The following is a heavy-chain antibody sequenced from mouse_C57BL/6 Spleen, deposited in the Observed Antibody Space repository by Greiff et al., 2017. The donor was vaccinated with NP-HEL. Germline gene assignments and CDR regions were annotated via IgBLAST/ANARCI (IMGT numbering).Heavy chain of an antibody. J-gene: IGHJ3*01. D-gene: IGHD2-4*01. V-gene: IGHV1-5*01. CDR3: TRGREYDYDLGTWFAY. Sequence: EVQLQQSGTVLARPGASVKMSCKTSGYTFTSYWMHWVKQRPGQGLEWIGAIYPGNSDTSYNQKFKGKAKLTAVTSASTAYMELSSLTNEDSAVYYCTRGREYDYDLGTWFAYWGQGTLVTVSA. CDR1: GYTFTSYW. CDR2: IYPGNSDT.